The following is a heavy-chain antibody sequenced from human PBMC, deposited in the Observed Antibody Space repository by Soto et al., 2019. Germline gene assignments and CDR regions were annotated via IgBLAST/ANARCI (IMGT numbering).Heavy chain of an antibody. D-gene: IGHD2-15*01. CDR3: ARDQKGGHCRGGSWHIWYGMEV. CDR1: GFTFSNYS. J-gene: IGHJ6*02. Sequence: HVHLVESGGGVVQPGRSLRLSCTDSGFTFSNYSIHWVRQAPGKGLEWVAVMSYDGSNKYYADSVKGRFTITRGNSKNTLNEQTNRLRAEDTAMDYCARDQKGGHCRGGSWHIWYGMEVWGQGTTVTVS. CDR2: MSYDGSNK. V-gene: IGHV3-30-3*01.